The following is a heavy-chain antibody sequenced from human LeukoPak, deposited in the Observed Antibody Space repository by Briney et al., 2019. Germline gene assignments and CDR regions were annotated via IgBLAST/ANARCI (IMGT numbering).Heavy chain of an antibody. CDR2: ISSTSAYI. CDR3: ARTYYYGSGNAFDM. CDR1: GFTFSSYS. Sequence: PGGSLRLSCAASGFTFSSYSMNWVRQAPGKGLEWVSSISSTSAYIYYTDSMKGRFTISRDNAKNSLYLQMNSLRAEDTAVYYCARTYYYGSGNAFDMWGQGTMVTVSS. V-gene: IGHV3-21*01. J-gene: IGHJ3*02. D-gene: IGHD3-10*01.